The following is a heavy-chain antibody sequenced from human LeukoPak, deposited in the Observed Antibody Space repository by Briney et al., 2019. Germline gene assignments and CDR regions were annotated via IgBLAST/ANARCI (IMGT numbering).Heavy chain of an antibody. J-gene: IGHJ3*02. D-gene: IGHD3-22*01. CDR1: RYTFTSYD. CDR2: MNPNSGNT. CDR3: ARADDSTDAFDI. Sequence: ASVKVSCKASRYTFTSYDINWVRQATGQGLEWMGWMNPNSGNTGYAQKFQGRVTMTRNTSISTAYMELSSLRSEDTAVYYCARADDSTDAFDIWGQGTMVTVSS. V-gene: IGHV1-8*01.